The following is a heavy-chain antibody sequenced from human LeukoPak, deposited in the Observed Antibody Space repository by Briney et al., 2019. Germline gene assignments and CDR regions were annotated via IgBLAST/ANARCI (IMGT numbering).Heavy chain of an antibody. J-gene: IGHJ5*02. CDR2: TDYRSKWYN. CDR3: ARGNRTHSSSSRGTWFDP. Sequence: SQTLSLTCAISGDSVSSNSAAWNWIRQSPSRDLEWLGRTDYRSKWYNDYAVSVKSRITINPDTSKNQFSLQLNSVTPEDTAVYYCARGNRTHSSSSRGTWFDPWGQGTLVTVSS. V-gene: IGHV6-1*01. CDR1: GDSVSSNSAA. D-gene: IGHD6-6*01.